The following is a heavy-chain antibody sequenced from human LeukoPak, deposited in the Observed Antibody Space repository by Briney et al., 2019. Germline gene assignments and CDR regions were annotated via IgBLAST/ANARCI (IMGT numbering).Heavy chain of an antibody. CDR2: ISGSGGST. V-gene: IGHV3-23*01. CDR3: ARDFYGSGSYYPRYYYYYYGMDV. CDR1: GFTFSSYA. D-gene: IGHD3-10*01. J-gene: IGHJ6*02. Sequence: GGSLRLSCAASGFTFSSYAMSWVRQAPGKGLEWVSAISGSGGSTYYADSVKGRFTISRDNSKNTLYLQMNSLRAEDTAVYYCARDFYGSGSYYPRYYYYYYGMDVWGQGTTVTVSS.